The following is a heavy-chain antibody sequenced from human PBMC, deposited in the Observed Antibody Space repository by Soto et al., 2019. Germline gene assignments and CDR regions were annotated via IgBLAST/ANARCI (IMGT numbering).Heavy chain of an antibody. D-gene: IGHD6-19*01. J-gene: IGHJ6*02. Sequence: GGSLRLSCAASGFTFSSYAMSWVRQAPGKGLEWVSAISGSDGSTYYADSVKGRFTISRDNSKNTLYLQMNSLRAEDTAVYYCAKTMAYSSGWYLNYYYYGMDVWGQGTTVTVSS. CDR3: AKTMAYSSGWYLNYYYYGMDV. V-gene: IGHV3-23*01. CDR2: ISGSDGST. CDR1: GFTFSSYA.